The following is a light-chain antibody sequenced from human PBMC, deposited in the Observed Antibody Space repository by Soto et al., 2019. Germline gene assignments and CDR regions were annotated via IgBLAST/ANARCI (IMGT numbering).Light chain of an antibody. V-gene: IGKV1-39*01. J-gene: IGKJ4*01. CDR1: QSISSY. Sequence: DIQMTQSPSSLSASVGDRVTITCRASQSISSYLNWYQQKAGKVPKLLIYAASSLQSGVPSRFSGSGSGTEFTLTISSLQPEDFATYYCQQSYSTLSFGGGTKVEIK. CDR3: QQSYSTLS. CDR2: AAS.